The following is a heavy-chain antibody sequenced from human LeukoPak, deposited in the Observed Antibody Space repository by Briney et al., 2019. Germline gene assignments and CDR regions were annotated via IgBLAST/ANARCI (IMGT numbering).Heavy chain of an antibody. Sequence: PGGSLRLSCAASGLTFSDYAMSWFRQAPGKGLEWVSGITSGFTPHYADSVKGRFTISRDNSKNTFHLQLNSLRAEDTAVYYCAKDYSDSRVADVFFEYWAREPWSPSPQ. CDR1: GLTFSDYA. J-gene: IGHJ4*02. CDR3: AKDYSDSRVADVFFEY. CDR2: ITSGFTP. V-gene: IGHV3-23*01. D-gene: IGHD2-15*01.